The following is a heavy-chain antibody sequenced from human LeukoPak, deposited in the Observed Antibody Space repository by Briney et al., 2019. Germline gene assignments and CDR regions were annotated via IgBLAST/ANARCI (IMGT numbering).Heavy chain of an antibody. CDR2: IIPIFGTA. Sequence: ASVKVSCKASGYTFTGYYMHWVRQAPGQGLEWMGGIIPIFGTANYAQKFQGRVTITADESTSTAYMELSSLRSEDTAVYYCARRSDYPYYFDYWGQGTLVTVSS. CDR1: GYTFTGYY. CDR3: ARRSDYPYYFDY. D-gene: IGHD4-11*01. J-gene: IGHJ4*02. V-gene: IGHV1-69*13.